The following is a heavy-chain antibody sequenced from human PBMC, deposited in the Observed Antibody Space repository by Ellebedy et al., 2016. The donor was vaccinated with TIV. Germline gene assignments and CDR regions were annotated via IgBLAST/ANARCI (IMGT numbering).Heavy chain of an antibody. D-gene: IGHD3-10*01. Sequence: GESLKISCAVSNFIFSKVWMSWVRQTPGKGLEWVASIKEDGTEKKYVDSVMGRFTISRDNADNSMYLQMNSLRAEDTALYYCARGRGLDVWGQGTTVTVSS. CDR3: ARGRGLDV. CDR1: NFIFSKVW. V-gene: IGHV3-7*01. J-gene: IGHJ6*02. CDR2: IKEDGTEK.